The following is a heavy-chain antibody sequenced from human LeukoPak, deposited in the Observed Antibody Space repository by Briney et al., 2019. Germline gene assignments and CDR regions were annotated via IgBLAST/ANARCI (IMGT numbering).Heavy chain of an antibody. CDR2: IHYSGRP. Sequence: SETLSLTCTVSGGSISGHYWTWIRQPPGKGLEWIGQIHYSGRPDYNPSLKSRVTISVDTSKNQLSLKVTSVTGADTAVYYCARFSGHDDAFDIWGQGTMVTVSS. J-gene: IGHJ3*02. D-gene: IGHD2-15*01. CDR3: ARFSGHDDAFDI. CDR1: GGSISGHY. V-gene: IGHV4-59*11.